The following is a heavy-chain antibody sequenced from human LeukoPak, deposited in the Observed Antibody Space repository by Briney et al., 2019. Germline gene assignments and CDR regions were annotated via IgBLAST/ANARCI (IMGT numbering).Heavy chain of an antibody. J-gene: IGHJ5*02. CDR2: IYNSGST. V-gene: IGHV4-59*01. CDR3: ARIKYYDFWSGYSNWFDP. CDR1: GGSISIYY. Sequence: SETLSLTCTVSGGSISIYYWSWIRQPPGKGLEWIGYIYNSGSTYYNPSLKSRVTISVDTSKNQFSLKLSSVTAADTAVYYCARIKYYDFWSGYSNWFDPWGQGTLVTVSS. D-gene: IGHD3-3*01.